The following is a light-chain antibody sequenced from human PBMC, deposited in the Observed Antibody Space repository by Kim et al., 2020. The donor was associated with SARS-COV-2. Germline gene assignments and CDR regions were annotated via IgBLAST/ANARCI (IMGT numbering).Light chain of an antibody. CDR3: QQFNNWPT. CDR2: DAS. V-gene: IGKV3-15*01. J-gene: IGKJ5*01. CDR1: QNIGDN. Sequence: SVSPGERATLSCTASQNIGDNVAWYQHKPGQPPSLLFYDASPRAAGIPARFSGSGSGTEFTLIITSLQSEDSAVYYCQQFNNWPTFGQGTRLEIK.